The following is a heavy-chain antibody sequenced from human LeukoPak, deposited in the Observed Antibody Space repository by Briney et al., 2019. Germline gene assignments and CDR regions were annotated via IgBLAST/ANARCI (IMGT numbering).Heavy chain of an antibody. J-gene: IGHJ4*02. Sequence: SETLSLTCAVSGGSISSSNWWSWVRQPPGKGLEWIGEIYHSGSTNYNPSLKSRVTISVDKSKNQFSLKLSSVTAADTAVYYCAREGAGLNLYYFDYWGQGTLVTVSP. D-gene: IGHD1-14*01. CDR1: GGSISSSNW. CDR2: IYHSGST. V-gene: IGHV4-4*02. CDR3: AREGAGLNLYYFDY.